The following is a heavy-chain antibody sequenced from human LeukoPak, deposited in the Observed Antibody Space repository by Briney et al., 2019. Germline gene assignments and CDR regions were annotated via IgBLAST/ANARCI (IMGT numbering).Heavy chain of an antibody. V-gene: IGHV4-39*01. J-gene: IGHJ4*02. CDR2: IYYSGST. D-gene: IGHD3-22*01. Sequence: SETLSLTCTVSGDYISSSSYYCVWLRQPPGKGLEWIATIYYSGSTYYNPSLKSRVTISVDTSKNQFSLKLGSVTAADTAMYYCARYWGPYDNSGAYFDYWGQGTLVTVSS. CDR3: ARYWGPYDNSGAYFDY. CDR1: GDYISSSSYY.